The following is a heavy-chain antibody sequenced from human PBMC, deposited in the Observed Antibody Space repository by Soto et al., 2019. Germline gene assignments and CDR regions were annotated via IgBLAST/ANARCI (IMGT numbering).Heavy chain of an antibody. J-gene: IGHJ4*02. D-gene: IGHD2-8*02. V-gene: IGHV3-30*03. CDR3: ARDYARGWCQF. CDR1: GFGFSNSG. CDR2: ISFDGDK. Sequence: QVKLVESGGGVVQPGTSLRLSCTASGFGFSNSGIQWVRQTPGKGLEWVALISFDGDKYYVDSVKGRFTISRDNPTNTVYLQMNRLRPEDTGVYYCARDYARGWCQFWGQGTLVTVSS.